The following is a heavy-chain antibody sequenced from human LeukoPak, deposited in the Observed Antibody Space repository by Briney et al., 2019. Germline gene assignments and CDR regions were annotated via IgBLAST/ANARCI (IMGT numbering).Heavy chain of an antibody. D-gene: IGHD2-15*01. Sequence: SVKVSCKASGGTFSGYAISWVRQAPGQGLEWMGGIIPIFGTANYAQKFQGRATITADESTSTAYMELSSLRSEDTAVYYCARAGYCSGGSCSTDAFDIWGQGTMVTVSS. CDR1: GGTFSGYA. CDR3: ARAGYCSGGSCSTDAFDI. V-gene: IGHV1-69*13. J-gene: IGHJ3*02. CDR2: IIPIFGTA.